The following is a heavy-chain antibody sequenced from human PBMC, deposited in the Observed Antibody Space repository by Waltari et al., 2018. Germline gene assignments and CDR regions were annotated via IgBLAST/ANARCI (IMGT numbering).Heavy chain of an antibody. D-gene: IGHD2-21*01. V-gene: IGHV1-46*01. CDR3: ATDTGALWMDV. J-gene: IGHJ6*02. CDR2: INPSGGST. CDR1: EYTSTSSY. Sequence: QVQLVQSGAEVKKPGASVKISCKTSEYTSTSSYVHWVRQAPGQGLEWMGIINPSGGSTIYAQRFQGRVTMTRDTSTSTVYMELSSLKSEDTAVYYCATDTGALWMDVWGQGTTVTVSS.